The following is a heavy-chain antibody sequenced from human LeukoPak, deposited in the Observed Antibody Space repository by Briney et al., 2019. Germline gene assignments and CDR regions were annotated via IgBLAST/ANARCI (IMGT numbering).Heavy chain of an antibody. Sequence: GGSLRLSCAASEFTFTNYAMHWVRQAPGRGLEWVAVISYDGSNKYYADSVKGRFTISRDNSRNTLYLQMNSLRAEDTAVYYCARDREYYNLLTGYKVSHYFDYWGQGTLVTVSS. CDR1: EFTFTNYA. CDR3: ARDREYYNLLTGYKVSHYFDY. V-gene: IGHV3-30*04. J-gene: IGHJ4*02. D-gene: IGHD3-9*01. CDR2: ISYDGSNK.